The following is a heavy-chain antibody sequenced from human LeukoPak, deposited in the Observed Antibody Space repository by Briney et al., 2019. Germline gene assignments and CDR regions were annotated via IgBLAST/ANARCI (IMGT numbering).Heavy chain of an antibody. Sequence: GGSLRLSCAASGFTFSSYSMNWVRQAPGKGLEWVSSISSSSSYIYYADSVKGRFTISRDNAKNSLYLQMNSLRAEDTAVYYCAGSASSGWTIDYWGQGTLVIVSS. D-gene: IGHD6-19*01. CDR3: AGSASSGWTIDY. V-gene: IGHV3-21*01. CDR2: ISSSSSYI. J-gene: IGHJ4*02. CDR1: GFTFSSYS.